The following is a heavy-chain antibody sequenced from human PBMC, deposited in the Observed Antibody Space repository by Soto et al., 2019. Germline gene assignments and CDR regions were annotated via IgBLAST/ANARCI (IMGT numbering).Heavy chain of an antibody. J-gene: IGHJ4*02. D-gene: IGHD5-12*01. CDR2: IKQDGSVK. CDR3: TREHGNVDMGYFDY. Sequence: PGGALRLSCAASGFSFSSYWMSWVRQAPGKGLEWVANIKQDGSVKYYVESVRGRFTISRDNAKNSLFLQMNSLIAEDTAIYYCTREHGNVDMGYFDYWGQGT. CDR1: GFSFSSYW. V-gene: IGHV3-7*01.